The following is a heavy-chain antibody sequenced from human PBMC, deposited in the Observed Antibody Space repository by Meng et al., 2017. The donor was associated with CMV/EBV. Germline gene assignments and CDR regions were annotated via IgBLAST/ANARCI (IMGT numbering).Heavy chain of an antibody. J-gene: IGHJ6*02. CDR1: GYTFTSYD. V-gene: IGHV1-46*01. D-gene: IGHD5-24*01. CDR2: INASGGST. Sequence: ASVKVSCKASGYTFTSYDMHWVRQAPGQGLEWMGIINASGGSTSYAQKFQGRVTMTRDTSTSTVYMELSSLRSEDTAVYYCARDGGRHGYKFDCYYYGMDVWGQGTTVTVSS. CDR3: ARDGGRHGYKFDCYYYGMDV.